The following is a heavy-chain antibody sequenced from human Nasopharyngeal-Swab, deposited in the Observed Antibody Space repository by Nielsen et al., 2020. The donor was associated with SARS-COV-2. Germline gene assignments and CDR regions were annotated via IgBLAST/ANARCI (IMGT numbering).Heavy chain of an antibody. D-gene: IGHD3-3*01. CDR3: ARERNDFWSGPAREPYYYDMDV. J-gene: IGHJ6*03. CDR1: GFTFSSYW. Sequence: GESLKISCAASGFTFSSYWMSWVRQAPGKGLEWVANIKQDGSEKYYVDSVKGRFTISRDNAKNSLYLQMNSLRAEDTAVYYCARERNDFWSGPAREPYYYDMDVWGKGTTVTVSS. CDR2: IKQDGSEK. V-gene: IGHV3-7*01.